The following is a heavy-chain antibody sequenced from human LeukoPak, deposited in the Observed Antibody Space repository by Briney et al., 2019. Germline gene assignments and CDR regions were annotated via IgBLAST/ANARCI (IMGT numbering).Heavy chain of an antibody. CDR2: INQSGST. V-gene: IGHV4-34*01. J-gene: IGHJ4*02. CDR1: GFTFSSYG. D-gene: IGHD1-26*01. CDR3: ARGALKWELPPIRARKSYYFDY. Sequence: GSLRLSCAASGFTFSSYGMSWIRQPPGKGLEWVGEINQSGSTNYNPSLKSRVTISVDTSKNHFFLKLSSVTAADTAVYYCARGALKWELPPIRARKSYYFDYWGQGTLVTVSS.